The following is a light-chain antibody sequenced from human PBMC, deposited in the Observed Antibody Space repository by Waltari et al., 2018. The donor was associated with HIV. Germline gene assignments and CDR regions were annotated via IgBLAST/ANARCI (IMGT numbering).Light chain of an antibody. CDR2: EVR. CDR1: NSDVGSYDL. CDR3: CSYAGSDSVI. J-gene: IGLJ2*01. V-gene: IGLV2-23*02. Sequence: SALTQPASVSGSPGQPITISRTGTNSDVGSYDLVSWYQHHPGKAPKRLIYEVRKRPPRVSNRFSGSKSGNAASLTISGLQAEDEADYHCCSYAGSDSVIFGGGTKLTVL.